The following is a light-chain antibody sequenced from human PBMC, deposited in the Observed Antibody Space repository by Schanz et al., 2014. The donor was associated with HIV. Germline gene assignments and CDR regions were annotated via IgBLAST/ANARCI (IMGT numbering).Light chain of an antibody. Sequence: QSALTQPASVSGSPGQSITISCTGASSDIGNYNLVSWYQQHPGEAPKLIISEVSKRPSGVPDRFSGSTSGNTASLTISGLQAEDEAEYYCSSYVGRNNMVFGGGTKLTVL. CDR1: SSDIGNYNL. CDR3: SSYVGRNNMV. J-gene: IGLJ2*01. CDR2: EVS. V-gene: IGLV2-14*02.